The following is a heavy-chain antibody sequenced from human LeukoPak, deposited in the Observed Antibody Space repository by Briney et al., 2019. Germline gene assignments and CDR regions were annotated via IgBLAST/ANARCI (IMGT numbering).Heavy chain of an antibody. CDR3: ARARDTAMEPALFDY. J-gene: IGHJ4*02. CDR1: GGSISSGGYS. D-gene: IGHD5-18*01. V-gene: IGHV4-31*03. CDR2: IYYSGST. Sequence: SETLSLTCTVSGGSISSGGYSWSWIRQHPGKGLEWIGYIYYSGSTYYNPSLKSRVTISVDTSKNQFPLKLSSVTAADTAVYYCARARDTAMEPALFDYWGQGTLVTVSS.